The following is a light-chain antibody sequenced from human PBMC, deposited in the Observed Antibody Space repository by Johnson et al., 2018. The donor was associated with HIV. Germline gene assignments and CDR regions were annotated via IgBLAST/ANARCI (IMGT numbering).Light chain of an antibody. J-gene: IGLJ1*01. Sequence: QSALTQPPSVSAAPGQKVTISCSGSSSNIGNNYVSWYQQLPGTAPKLLIYDNNKRPSVIPDRFSGSKSGTSATLGITGLQTGDEADYYCGTWDTSLSAGVFGPGTKVSVL. CDR1: SSNIGNNY. V-gene: IGLV1-51*01. CDR2: DNN. CDR3: GTWDTSLSAGV.